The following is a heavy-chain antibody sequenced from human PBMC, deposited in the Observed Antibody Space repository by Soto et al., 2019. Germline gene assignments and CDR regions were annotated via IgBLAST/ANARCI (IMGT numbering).Heavy chain of an antibody. CDR2: ISYDGSNK. V-gene: IGHV3-30-3*01. CDR3: AGERGGRGLVRGGFYYCGMDV. D-gene: IGHD6-6*01. CDR1: GFTFSSYA. Sequence: QVQLVESGGGVVQPGRSLRLSCAASGFTFSSYAMHWVRQAPGKGLEWVAVISYDGSNKYYADSVKGRFTISRDNCKNTLYLQMNSLRAEDSAGYYCAGERGGRGLVRGGFYYCGMDVWWQGTTVTVSS. J-gene: IGHJ6*01.